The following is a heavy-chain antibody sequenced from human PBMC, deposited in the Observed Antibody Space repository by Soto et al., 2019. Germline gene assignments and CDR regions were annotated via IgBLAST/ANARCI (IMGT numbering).Heavy chain of an antibody. Sequence: ASVKVSCKASGYTFTSYGISWVRQAPGQGLEWMGWISAYNGNTNYAQKLQGRVTMTTDTSTSTAYMELRSLRSDDTAVYYCAISNSVIPYYYYMDVLGKGTTVTVSS. CDR2: ISAYNGNT. D-gene: IGHD2-21*01. V-gene: IGHV1-18*01. J-gene: IGHJ6*03. CDR1: GYTFTSYG. CDR3: AISNSVIPYYYYMDV.